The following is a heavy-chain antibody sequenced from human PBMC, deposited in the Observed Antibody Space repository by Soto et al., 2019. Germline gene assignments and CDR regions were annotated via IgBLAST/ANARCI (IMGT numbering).Heavy chain of an antibody. J-gene: IGHJ4*02. V-gene: IGHV4-34*01. CDR3: ARSSVRGWSY. CDR2: ITHSGST. D-gene: IGHD3-10*02. Sequence: SETLSLTCAVYGGSFIGYYWTWIRQPPGKGLEWIGEITHSGSTNYNPSLKSRVTISVDTSKNQFSLNLNSVTAADTAVYYCARSSVRGWSYWGQGTLVTVSS. CDR1: GGSFIGYY.